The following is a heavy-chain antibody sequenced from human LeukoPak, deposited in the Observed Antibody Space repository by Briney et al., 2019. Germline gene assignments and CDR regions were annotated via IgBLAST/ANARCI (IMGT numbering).Heavy chain of an antibody. D-gene: IGHD3/OR15-3a*01. Sequence: QPGGSLRLSCATSRFTFSSYEMNWVRQAPGKGQEWVSYISSSGSSTYYADSVKGRFTISRDNAKNSLYLQMSSLRAEDTAVYYCARASGLDYWGQGTLVTVSS. V-gene: IGHV3-48*03. CDR1: RFTFSSYE. CDR3: ARASGLDY. CDR2: ISSSGSST. J-gene: IGHJ4*02.